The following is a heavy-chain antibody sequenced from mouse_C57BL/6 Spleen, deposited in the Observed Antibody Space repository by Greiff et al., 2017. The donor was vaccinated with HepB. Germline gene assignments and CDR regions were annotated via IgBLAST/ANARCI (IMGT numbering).Heavy chain of an antibody. CDR3: ARSPYGSSPYYAMDY. J-gene: IGHJ4*01. D-gene: IGHD1-1*01. Sequence: VQLQQSGPELVKPGASVKMSCKASGYTFTDYNMHWVKQRHGKSLEWIGYINPNNGGTSYNQKFKGKATLTVNKSSSTAYMELRSLTSEDSAVYYCARSPYGSSPYYAMDYWGQGTSVTVSS. CDR1: GYTFTDYN. V-gene: IGHV1-22*01. CDR2: INPNNGGT.